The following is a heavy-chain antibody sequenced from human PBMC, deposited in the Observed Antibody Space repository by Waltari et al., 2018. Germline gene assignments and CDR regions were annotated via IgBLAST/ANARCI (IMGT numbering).Heavy chain of an antibody. V-gene: IGHV4-31*03. CDR2: IYYSWST. D-gene: IGHD2-15*01. Sequence: QVQLQESGPGLVKPSQTLSLTCTVSGGSISSGGYYWSWIRQHPGKGLAWHGYIYYSWSTYYNPSLKSRFTIAVDTSKNQFSLKLSAVTAADTAVYYCARAGGCSGGSCYYPYYYFYYMDVWGKGTTVTVSS. CDR3: ARAGGCSGGSCYYPYYYFYYMDV. CDR1: GGSISSGGYY. J-gene: IGHJ6*03.